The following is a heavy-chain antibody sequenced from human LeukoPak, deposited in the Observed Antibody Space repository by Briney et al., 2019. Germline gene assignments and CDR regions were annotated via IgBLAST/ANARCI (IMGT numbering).Heavy chain of an antibody. J-gene: IGHJ4*02. Sequence: GGSVRLSCAASGFTFSRFSMSWVRQAPGKGLEWVSAITGSGGSTFYADSVKGRFTIPRDNSKNTLYLQMKSLRAEDTAVYYCAKEPRGDGYNWGQGTLVTVSS. CDR3: AKEPRGDGYN. V-gene: IGHV3-23*01. CDR1: GFTFSRFS. CDR2: ITGSGGST. D-gene: IGHD5-24*01.